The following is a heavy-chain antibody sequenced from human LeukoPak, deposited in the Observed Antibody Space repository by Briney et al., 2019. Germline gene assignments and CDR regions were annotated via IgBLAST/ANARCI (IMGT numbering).Heavy chain of an antibody. J-gene: IGHJ6*02. Sequence: GGSLRLSCVASGLTIGSRYMNWVRQAPGKGLEWVSALYLAGNTYYADSVKGRFTISRDNSKNTLYLQMNSLRAEDTAVYYCARDLTEGHMYYYGMDVWGQGTTVTVSS. V-gene: IGHV3-53*01. CDR2: LYLAGNT. CDR3: ARDLTEGHMYYYGMDV. CDR1: GLTIGSRY.